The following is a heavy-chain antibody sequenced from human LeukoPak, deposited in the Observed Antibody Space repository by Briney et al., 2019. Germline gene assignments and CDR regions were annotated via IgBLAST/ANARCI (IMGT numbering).Heavy chain of an antibody. CDR1: GYTFTGYY. V-gene: IGHV1-2*02. CDR3: AREDGEWELRAFDI. CDR2: INPNSGGT. Sequence: GASVKVSCKASGYTFTGYYMHWVRQAPGQGLEWMGWINPNSGGTNYAQKFQGRVTMTRDTSISTAYMELSRLRSDDTAVYYCAREDGEWELRAFDIWGQGTMVTVSS. D-gene: IGHD1-26*01. J-gene: IGHJ3*02.